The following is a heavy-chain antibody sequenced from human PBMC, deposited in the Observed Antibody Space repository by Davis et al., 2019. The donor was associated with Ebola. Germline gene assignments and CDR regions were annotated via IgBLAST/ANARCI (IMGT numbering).Heavy chain of an antibody. CDR3: ARAGLYYGSGRRHNGYMDV. V-gene: IGHV4-34*01. CDR1: GGSFSGYY. Sequence: SETLSLTCAVYGGSFSGYYWSWIRQPPGKGLEWIGEINHSGSTNYNPSLKSRVTISVDTSKNQFSLKVTSVTAADTAVYYCARAGLYYGSGRRHNGYMDVWGKGTTVTVSS. CDR2: INHSGST. D-gene: IGHD3-10*01. J-gene: IGHJ6*03.